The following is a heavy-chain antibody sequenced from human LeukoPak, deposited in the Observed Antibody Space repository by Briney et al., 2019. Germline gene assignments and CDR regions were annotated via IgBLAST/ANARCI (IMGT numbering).Heavy chain of an antibody. CDR1: GFTFSSYA. CDR2: ISYDGSNK. J-gene: IGHJ6*02. V-gene: IGHV3-30-3*01. CDR3: ARPLGEWLSHYYYGMDV. Sequence: GGSLRLSCAASGFTFSSYAMHWVRQAPGKGLEWVAVISYDGSNKYYADSVKSRFTISRDNSKNTLYLQMNSLRAEDTAVYYCARPLGEWLSHYYYGMDVWGQGTTVTVSS. D-gene: IGHD3-3*01.